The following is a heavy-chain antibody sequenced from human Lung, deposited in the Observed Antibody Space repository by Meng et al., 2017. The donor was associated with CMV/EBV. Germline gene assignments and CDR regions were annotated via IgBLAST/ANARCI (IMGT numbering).Heavy chain of an antibody. Sequence: GGSLRLXCAASGFRFSSHGMHWVRQAPGKGLEWVAYIGYDGTNDKLKNSVKGRFTISRDNSENTLYLQMDRLTPEDTAVYYCAKEGGNSASPVYFYFGMDVWXQGTXVTVSS. CDR1: GFRFSSHG. J-gene: IGHJ6*02. D-gene: IGHD1-7*01. V-gene: IGHV3-30*02. CDR2: IGYDGTND. CDR3: AKEGGNSASPVYFYFGMDV.